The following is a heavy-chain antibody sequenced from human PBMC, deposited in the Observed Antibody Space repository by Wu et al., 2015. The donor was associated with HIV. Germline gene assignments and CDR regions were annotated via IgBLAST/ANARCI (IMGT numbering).Heavy chain of an antibody. CDR3: ARGPSGGQSYFDY. CDR2: IDPYNGDT. D-gene: IGHD2-15*01. J-gene: IGHJ4*02. V-gene: IGHV1-2*07. CDR1: GYTFTGYY. Sequence: QVQLVQSGAEVKKPGASVKVSCKASGYTFTGYYMHWVRQAPGQGLEWMGWIDPYNGDTTYSDNFLGRVTMKKDTYTGTAYMELKSLTSADTALYYCARGPSGGQSYFDYWGQGTLVFVSS.